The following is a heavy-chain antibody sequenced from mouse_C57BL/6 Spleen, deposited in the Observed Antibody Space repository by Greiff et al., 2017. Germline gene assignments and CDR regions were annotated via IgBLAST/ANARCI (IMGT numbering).Heavy chain of an antibody. CDR3: AREYYSNYEFAY. V-gene: IGHV1-61*01. D-gene: IGHD2-5*01. J-gene: IGHJ3*01. CDR1: GYTFTSYW. CDR2: IYPSDSET. Sequence: QLQQPGAELVRPGSSVKLSCKASGYTFTSYWMDWVKQRPGQGLAWIGNIYPSDSETHYNQKFKDKATLTVDKSSNTAYMPLSSLTSEDSAVYYCAREYYSNYEFAYWGQGTLVTVSA.